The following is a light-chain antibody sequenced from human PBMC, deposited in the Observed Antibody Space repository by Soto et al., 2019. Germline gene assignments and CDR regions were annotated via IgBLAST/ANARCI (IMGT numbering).Light chain of an antibody. J-gene: IGLJ2*01. CDR2: DVS. V-gene: IGLV2-11*01. Sequence: QSALTQPRSVSGSPGQSVTISCTGTSSDVGGYNYVSWYQQHPGKAPKLMIYDVSKRPSGVPDRFSGSKSGNTASLTISGLQAEDEADYYCCSYAGSYPIFGGGTKVIVL. CDR1: SSDVGGYNY. CDR3: CSYAGSYPI.